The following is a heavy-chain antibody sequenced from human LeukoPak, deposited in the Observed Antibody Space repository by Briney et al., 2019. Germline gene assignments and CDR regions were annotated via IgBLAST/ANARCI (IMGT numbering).Heavy chain of an antibody. Sequence: PSETLSLTCCVSGGSIRSYYWSWIRQPPGKGLEWIGYMYYSGSTNYNPSLKSRVTISVDTSKNQFSVTAADTAVYYCASRGVVGGISYYFDYWGQGTLVTVSS. V-gene: IGHV4-59*01. CDR3: ASRGVVGGISYYFDY. CDR1: GGSIRSYY. D-gene: IGHD2-15*01. J-gene: IGHJ4*02. CDR2: MYYSGST.